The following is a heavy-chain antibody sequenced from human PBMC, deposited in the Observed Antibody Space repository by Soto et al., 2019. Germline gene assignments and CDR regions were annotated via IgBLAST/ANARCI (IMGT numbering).Heavy chain of an antibody. Sequence: EAQLVESGGGLVQPGGSLRLSCVGSGFTFGSYWMSWVRQAPGGGLEWVANIKQDGSEIHYLESVKGRFTIFRDNAMKSLYLQMTSLRAEDTAVYFCASYSGSYFPVGHDRWGQGTLVTVSS. CDR1: GFTFGSYW. D-gene: IGHD1-26*01. J-gene: IGHJ5*02. V-gene: IGHV3-7*01. CDR3: ASYSGSYFPVGHDR. CDR2: IKQDGSEI.